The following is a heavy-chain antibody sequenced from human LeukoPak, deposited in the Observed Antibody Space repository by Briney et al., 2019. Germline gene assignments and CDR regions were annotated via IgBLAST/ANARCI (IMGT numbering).Heavy chain of an antibody. CDR1: GFTFSSYA. V-gene: IGHV3-23*01. CDR2: ISGSGGST. Sequence: GGSLRLSCAASGFTFSSYAMSWVRQAPGKGLEWVAAISGSGGSTYYADSVEGRFTISRDNSKNTLYLQMNSLRAEDTAVYYCAKAGVAARGFDYWGQGTLVTVSS. D-gene: IGHD6-6*01. CDR3: AKAGVAARGFDY. J-gene: IGHJ4*02.